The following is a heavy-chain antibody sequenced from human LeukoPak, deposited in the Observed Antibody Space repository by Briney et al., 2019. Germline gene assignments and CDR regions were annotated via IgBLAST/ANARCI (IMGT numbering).Heavy chain of an antibody. CDR3: AKTADSGSYSDYYYYYHMDV. D-gene: IGHD1-26*01. J-gene: IGHJ6*02. Sequence: GGSLRLSCAASGFTFSSYAMSWVRQAPGKGLEWVSAISGSGDSTYYGDSVKGRFTISRDNSKNTLYLQMNSLRAEDTAVYYCAKTADSGSYSDYYYYYHMDVWGQGTTVTVSS. CDR1: GFTFSSYA. V-gene: IGHV3-23*01. CDR2: ISGSGDST.